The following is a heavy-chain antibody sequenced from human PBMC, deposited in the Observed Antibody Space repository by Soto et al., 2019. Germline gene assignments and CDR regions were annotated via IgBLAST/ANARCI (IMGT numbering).Heavy chain of an antibody. V-gene: IGHV4-39*01. J-gene: IGHJ3*02. D-gene: IGHD6-13*01. CDR1: GGSISSSSYY. CDR3: ARHFPQLGHDAFGN. Sequence: QLQLQESGPGLVKPSETLSLTCTVSGGSISSSSYYWGWIRQPPGKGLEWIGSIYYSGSTYYNPSPKNPVTQSVNTSKDPFPLEPGPVAAPDTAVYYCARHFPQLGHDAFGNWGQGNMVTVSS. CDR2: IYYSGST.